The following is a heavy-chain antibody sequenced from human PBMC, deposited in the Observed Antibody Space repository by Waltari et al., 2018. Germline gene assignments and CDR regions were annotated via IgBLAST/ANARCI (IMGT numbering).Heavy chain of an antibody. CDR1: EHTLSGYY. CDR3: ARAPNYYGGSGYQEGFDM. D-gene: IGHD3-22*01. V-gene: IGHV1-2*02. CDR2: INPNSGAT. Sequence: QVQLVQSGAEVKKPGASMIVSCKASEHTLSGYYIHWVRQAPGQGLEWMGWINPNSGATNYAQKFQGRVTMTSDTSTSTGYMELSRLKSDDTAVYYCARAPNYYGGSGYQEGFDMWGQGTMVTVSS. J-gene: IGHJ3*02.